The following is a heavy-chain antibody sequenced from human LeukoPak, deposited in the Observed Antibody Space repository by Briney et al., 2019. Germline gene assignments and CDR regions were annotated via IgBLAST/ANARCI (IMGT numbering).Heavy chain of an antibody. V-gene: IGHV1-69*06. Sequence: ASVKVSCKASGGTFSSYAVSWVRQAPGQGLEWMGGIIPIFGTANYAQKFQGRVTITADKSTSTAYMELSSLRSEDTAVYYCARKFVGSRGYYFDFWGQGTLVTVSS. D-gene: IGHD3-10*01. CDR2: IIPIFGTA. J-gene: IGHJ4*02. CDR1: GGTFSSYA. CDR3: ARKFVGSRGYYFDF.